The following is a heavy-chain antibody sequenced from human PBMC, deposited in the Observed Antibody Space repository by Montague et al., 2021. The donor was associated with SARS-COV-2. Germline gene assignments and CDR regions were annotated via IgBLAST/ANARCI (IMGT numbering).Heavy chain of an antibody. Sequence: SETLSLTCTVSGGSISSYYWSWIRQPPGKGLEWIGYIYYSGSTNYNPSLKGRVTISVDTSKNQSSLKLSSVTAADTAVYYCARGSGWMANAFDIWGQGTMVTVSS. CDR2: IYYSGST. D-gene: IGHD6-19*01. V-gene: IGHV4-59*01. CDR1: GGSISSYY. CDR3: ARGSGWMANAFDI. J-gene: IGHJ3*02.